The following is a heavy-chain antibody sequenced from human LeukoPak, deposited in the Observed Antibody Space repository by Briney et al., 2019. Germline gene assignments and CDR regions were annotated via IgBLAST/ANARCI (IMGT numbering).Heavy chain of an antibody. Sequence: PGGSLRLSCAASGFSISNSAMRWVRQAPGKGLEWVSLIVASSGSTFYADSVKGRFTISRDSSKNTLYLQMNSLRAEDMAVYYCAKGAYDYIEMGYFDYWGQGTLVTVSS. J-gene: IGHJ4*02. D-gene: IGHD5-12*01. CDR3: AKGAYDYIEMGYFDY. CDR1: GFSISNSA. V-gene: IGHV3-23*01. CDR2: IVASSGST.